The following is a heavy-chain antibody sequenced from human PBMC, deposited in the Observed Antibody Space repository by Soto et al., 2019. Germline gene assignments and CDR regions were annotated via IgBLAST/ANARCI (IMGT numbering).Heavy chain of an antibody. CDR2: IYYSGST. J-gene: IGHJ6*02. CDR1: AGSISSGDFY. V-gene: IGHV4-30-4*01. CDR3: ARDSATYYDFWSGLYYGMDV. Sequence: SETLSLTCTVSAGSISSGDFYLSWIRQPPGKGLERIGDIYYSGSTYYNPSLKSRVTISVDTSKKQFSLKLCSVAAADTAVYYCARDSATYYDFWSGLYYGMDVWGQGTTVTVSS. D-gene: IGHD3-3*01.